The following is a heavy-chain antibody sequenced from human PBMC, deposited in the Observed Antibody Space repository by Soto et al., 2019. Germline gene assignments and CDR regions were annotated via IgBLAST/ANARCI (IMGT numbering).Heavy chain of an antibody. CDR3: AKDSYSSSWQWFDP. Sequence: EVQLVESGGGLVQPGRSLRLSCAASGFSFDDYAMHWVRQAPGKGLEWVSGISWNSGTIGYADSVKGRFTISRDNAKNSLYLQMNSLRAEDTALYYCAKDSYSSSWQWFDPWGQGTLVTVSS. CDR2: ISWNSGTI. D-gene: IGHD6-13*01. V-gene: IGHV3-9*01. J-gene: IGHJ5*02. CDR1: GFSFDDYA.